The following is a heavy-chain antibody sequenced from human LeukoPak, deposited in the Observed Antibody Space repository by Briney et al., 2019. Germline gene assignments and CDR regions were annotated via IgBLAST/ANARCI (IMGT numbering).Heavy chain of an antibody. D-gene: IGHD3-22*01. Sequence: GGSLRLSCAASGFIFGKSWMHWVRQAPGKGLVWVSRTDGSSTTYADSVKGRFTISRDNSMNTLYLQMNSQRAEDTAVYYCAKGSSSYPSYFDYWGQGSLVTVSS. CDR3: AKGSSSYPSYFDY. CDR2: TDGSST. V-gene: IGHV3-74*01. J-gene: IGHJ4*02. CDR1: GFIFGKSW.